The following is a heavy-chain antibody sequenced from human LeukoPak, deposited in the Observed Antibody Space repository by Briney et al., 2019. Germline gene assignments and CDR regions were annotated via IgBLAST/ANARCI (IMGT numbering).Heavy chain of an antibody. J-gene: IGHJ6*04. D-gene: IGHD2-2*01. CDR3: ARGYCSSTSCRYRASSYGMDV. Sequence: NPSETQSLTCAVYGGSSSGYYGSWSRQPPKKGVWWGVENNHNGNTNYNPSLKSRVTISVDTSKNRFSLKLSSVTAAHTAVYYCARGYCSSTSCRYRASSYGMDVWGKGTTVTVSS. V-gene: IGHV4-34*01. CDR2: NNHNGNT. CDR1: GGSSSGYY.